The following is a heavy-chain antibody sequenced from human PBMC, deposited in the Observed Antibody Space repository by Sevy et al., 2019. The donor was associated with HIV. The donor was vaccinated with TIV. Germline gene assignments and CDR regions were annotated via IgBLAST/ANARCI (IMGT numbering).Heavy chain of an antibody. CDR3: ARGGSSALNGWFDP. Sequence: LSLTCAASGFTFSDYYMSWIRQAPGKGLEWVSYISSSGSTIYYADSVKGRFTISRDNAKNSLYLQMNSLRAEDTAVYYCARGGSSALNGWFDPWGQGTLVTVSS. V-gene: IGHV3-11*01. CDR1: GFTFSDYY. CDR2: ISSSGSTI. J-gene: IGHJ5*02. D-gene: IGHD6-6*01.